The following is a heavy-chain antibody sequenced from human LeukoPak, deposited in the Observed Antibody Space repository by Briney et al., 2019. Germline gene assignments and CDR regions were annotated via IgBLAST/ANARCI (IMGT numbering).Heavy chain of an antibody. V-gene: IGHV3-33*01. J-gene: IGHJ6*03. CDR1: KFTFSSYG. D-gene: IGHD2-21*01. Sequence: PGGSLRLSCAASKFTFSSYGMHWVRQAPGKGLEWVAVIRYDGSNKQYAESVKGRFTISRDNSINTLYLQMNALRAEDTAVYYCARDVAWGGEYNWRQYYYFYMDVWGKGTTVTVSS. CDR2: IRYDGSNK. CDR3: ARDVAWGGEYNWRQYYYFYMDV.